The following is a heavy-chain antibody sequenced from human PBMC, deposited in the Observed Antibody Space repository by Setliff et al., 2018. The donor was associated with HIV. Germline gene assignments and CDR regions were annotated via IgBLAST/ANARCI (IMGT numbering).Heavy chain of an antibody. V-gene: IGHV3-7*03. CDR1: GFTFSSYW. CDR3: ARHDCGGDCSINWFDP. CDR2: IKTDGSEK. D-gene: IGHD2-21*02. Sequence: GGSLRLSCAASGFTFSSYWMSWVRQAPGKGPEWVANIKTDGSEKFYVDSVKGRFTISRDNAKNSLYLQMNSLRAEDTAVYYCARHDCGGDCSINWFDPWGQGTLVTVSS. J-gene: IGHJ5*02.